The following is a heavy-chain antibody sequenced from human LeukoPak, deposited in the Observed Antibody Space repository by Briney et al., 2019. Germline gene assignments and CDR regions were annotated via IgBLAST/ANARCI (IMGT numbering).Heavy chain of an antibody. D-gene: IGHD1-26*01. V-gene: IGHV3-30*18. J-gene: IGHJ6*03. CDR2: ISYDGSNK. CDR1: GFTFSSYG. Sequence: GGSLRLSCAASGFTFSSYGMHWVRQAPGKGLEWVTVISYDGSNKYYADSVKGRFTISRDNSKSTLYLEMNSLTAEDTAVYYCAKTRGTYNAYYYYMDVWGKGTTVTVSS. CDR3: AKTRGTYNAYYYYMDV.